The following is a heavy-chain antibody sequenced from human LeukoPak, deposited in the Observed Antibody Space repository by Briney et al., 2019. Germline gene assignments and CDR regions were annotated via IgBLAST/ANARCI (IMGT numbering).Heavy chain of an antibody. J-gene: IGHJ4*02. CDR3: AKASRGYSYGYWDY. CDR2: ISGSGGST. D-gene: IGHD5-18*01. Sequence: GRSLRLSCAASGFTFSSYAMSWVRQAPGKGLEWVSAISGSGGSTYYADSVKGRFTISRDNSKNTLYLQMNSLRAEDTAVYYCAKASRGYSYGYWDYWGQGTLVTVSS. V-gene: IGHV3-23*01. CDR1: GFTFSSYA.